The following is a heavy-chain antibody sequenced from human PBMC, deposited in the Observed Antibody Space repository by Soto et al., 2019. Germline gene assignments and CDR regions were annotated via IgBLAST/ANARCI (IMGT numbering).Heavy chain of an antibody. CDR1: GGTFDSYV. J-gene: IGHJ5*02. D-gene: IGHD3-10*01. Sequence: SVKVSCKASGGTFDSYVISWLRQAPGQGLEWMGGIMPIFGTPNYAQKFRGRVTISADESTSTAYLELSSLTSDDTAVYYCARVHSSGIFYFVDPWGQGXLVTVHS. CDR3: ARVHSSGIFYFVDP. V-gene: IGHV1-69*13. CDR2: IMPIFGTP.